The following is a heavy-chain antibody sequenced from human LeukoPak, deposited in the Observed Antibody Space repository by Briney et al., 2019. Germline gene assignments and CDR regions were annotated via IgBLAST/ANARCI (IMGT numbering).Heavy chain of an antibody. CDR3: ARADTYLEY. Sequence: SQTLSLTCTVSGGSISSGSYYWSWIRQPAGKGLEWIGRIYTSGSTNYNPSLKSRVTISIDTSKNQFSLNLNSVTAADTAVYYCARADTYLEYWGQGILVTVSS. CDR1: GGSISSGSYY. D-gene: IGHD5-18*01. CDR2: IYTSGST. V-gene: IGHV4-61*02. J-gene: IGHJ4*02.